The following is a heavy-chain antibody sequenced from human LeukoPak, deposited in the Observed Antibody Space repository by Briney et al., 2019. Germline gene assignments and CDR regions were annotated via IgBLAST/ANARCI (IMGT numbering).Heavy chain of an antibody. V-gene: IGHV3-21*06. Sequence: GGSLRLSCAASGFTFSTYSMNWVRQAPGKRLEWVSSIATSSDYIYYAGSLEGRFTISRDNAKNSLYLHMNSLRPDDTAVYYCARVRSITILRGVAISDGFDIWGQGTQVTVS. CDR1: GFTFSTYS. CDR3: ARVRSITILRGVAISDGFDI. CDR2: IATSSDYI. J-gene: IGHJ3*02. D-gene: IGHD3-10*01.